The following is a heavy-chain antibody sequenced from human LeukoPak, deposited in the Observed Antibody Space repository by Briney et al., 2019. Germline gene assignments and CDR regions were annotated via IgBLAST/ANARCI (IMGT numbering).Heavy chain of an antibody. J-gene: IGHJ3*02. D-gene: IGHD1-1*01. V-gene: IGHV4-30-4*01. CDR3: ASKLEHDAFDI. CDR1: GGSISSGDYY. CDR2: IYYSGST. Sequence: TLTLTCTVSGGSISSGDYYWSWIRQPPGKGLEWIGYIYYSGSTYYNPSLKSRVTISVDTSKNQFSLKLSSVTAADTAVYYCASKLEHDAFDIWGQGTMVTVSS.